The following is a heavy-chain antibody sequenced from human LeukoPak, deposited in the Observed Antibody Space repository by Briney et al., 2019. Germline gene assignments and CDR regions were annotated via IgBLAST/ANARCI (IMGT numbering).Heavy chain of an antibody. J-gene: IGHJ6*04. CDR2: ISTYNGYA. D-gene: IGHD6-19*01. CDR3: ARNSSDWYGYMDV. CDR1: GYTFNSYG. V-gene: IGHV1-18*01. Sequence: ASVKVSCKASGYTFNSYGISWVRQAPGQGLEWMGWISTYNGYANYAQRLQGRVTMTTKTSTSTAYMELRSLRSDDTAVYYCARNSSDWYGYMDVWGKGTTVTVSS.